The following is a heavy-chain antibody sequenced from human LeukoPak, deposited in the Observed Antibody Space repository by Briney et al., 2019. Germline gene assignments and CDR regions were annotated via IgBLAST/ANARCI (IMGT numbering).Heavy chain of an antibody. V-gene: IGHV1-46*01. CDR2: INLSGGST. D-gene: IGHD4-17*01. CDR1: GYTFTSYY. CDR3: ARDYGDYNWFDP. J-gene: IGHJ5*02. Sequence: ASVKVSCKASGYTFTSYYMHWVRQAPGQGLEWMGIINLSGGSTSYAQKFQGRVTMTRDMSTSTVYMELSSLRSEDTAVYFCARDYGDYNWFDPWGQGTLVTVSS.